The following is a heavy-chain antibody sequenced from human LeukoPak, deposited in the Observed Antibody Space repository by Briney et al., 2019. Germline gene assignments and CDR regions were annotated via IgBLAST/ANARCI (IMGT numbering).Heavy chain of an antibody. CDR3: ATTIQYYYDSSGYPFDY. CDR2: INAGNGNT. Sequence: GASVKVSCKASGYTFTSYAMHWVRQAPGQRLEWMGWINAGNGNTKYSQKFQGRVTITRDTSARTAYMELSSLRSEDTAVYYCATTIQYYYDSSGYPFDYWGQGTLVTVSS. V-gene: IGHV1-3*01. CDR1: GYTFTSYA. J-gene: IGHJ4*02. D-gene: IGHD3-22*01.